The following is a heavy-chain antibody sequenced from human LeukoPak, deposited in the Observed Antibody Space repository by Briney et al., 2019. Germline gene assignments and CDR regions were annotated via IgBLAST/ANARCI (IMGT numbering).Heavy chain of an antibody. CDR2: IRTKLRNYAT. CDR1: GFIFSGSY. CDR3: TTYISGHY. J-gene: IGHJ4*02. D-gene: IGHD1-20*01. V-gene: IGHV3-73*01. Sequence: GGSLRLSCATSGFIFSGSYIHWVRQASGRGLEWVGRIRTKLRNYATAYAASVKGRFTISRDDSGDTAYLQMNSLKTEDTAVYYCTTYISGHYWGQGTLVTVSS.